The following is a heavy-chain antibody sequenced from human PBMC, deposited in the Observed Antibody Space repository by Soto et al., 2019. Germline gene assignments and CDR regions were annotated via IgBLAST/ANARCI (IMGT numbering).Heavy chain of an antibody. D-gene: IGHD1-26*01. J-gene: IGHJ4*02. CDR1: GGSISNSNW. Sequence: SETLSLTCAVFGGSISNSNWWTWVRQPPGKGLDWIGEIFHSGSTNYNSSLMGRVTISVDKANNQFSLKLSSVTAADTAVYYCAHRPIVGAAIWGQGTLVTVS. V-gene: IGHV4-4*02. CDR2: IFHSGST. CDR3: AHRPIVGAAI.